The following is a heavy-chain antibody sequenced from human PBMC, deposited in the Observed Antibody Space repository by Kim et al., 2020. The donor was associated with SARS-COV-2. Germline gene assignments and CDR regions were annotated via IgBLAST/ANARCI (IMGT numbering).Heavy chain of an antibody. Sequence: SVKVSCKASGGTFSSYAISWVRQAPGQGLEWMGGIIPIFGTANYAQKFQGRVTITADESTSTAYMELSSLRSEDTAVYYCARVRRFRVGAPTYYFDYWGQGTLVTVSS. CDR3: ARVRRFRVGAPTYYFDY. CDR1: GGTFSSYA. D-gene: IGHD1-26*01. J-gene: IGHJ4*02. V-gene: IGHV1-69*13. CDR2: IIPIFGTA.